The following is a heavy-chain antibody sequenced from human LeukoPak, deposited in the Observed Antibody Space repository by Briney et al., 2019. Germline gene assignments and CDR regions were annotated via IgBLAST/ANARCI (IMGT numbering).Heavy chain of an antibody. Sequence: RASVKVSCKASGGTFSSYAISWVRQAPGQGLEWMGGIIPIFGTANYAQKFQGRVTITADESTSTAYMELSSLRSEDTAVYYCARAYCGGDCYRSRPWYFDLWGRGTLVTVSS. V-gene: IGHV1-69*13. CDR3: ARAYCGGDCYRSRPWYFDL. CDR2: IIPIFGTA. D-gene: IGHD2-21*02. CDR1: GGTFSSYA. J-gene: IGHJ2*01.